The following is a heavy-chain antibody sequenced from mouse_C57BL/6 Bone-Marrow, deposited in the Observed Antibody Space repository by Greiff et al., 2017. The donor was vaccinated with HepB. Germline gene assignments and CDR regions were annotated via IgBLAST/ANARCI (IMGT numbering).Heavy chain of an antibody. V-gene: IGHV1-42*01. J-gene: IGHJ3*01. CDR1: GYSFTGYY. CDR2: INPSTGGT. CDR3: ARSPSFLAGFAY. Sequence: EVKLMESGPELVKPGASVKISCKASGYSFTGYYMNWVKQSPEKSLEWIGEINPSTGGTTYNQKFKAKATLTVDKSSSTAYMQLKSLTSEDSAVYYCARSPSFLAGFAYWGQGTLVTVSA.